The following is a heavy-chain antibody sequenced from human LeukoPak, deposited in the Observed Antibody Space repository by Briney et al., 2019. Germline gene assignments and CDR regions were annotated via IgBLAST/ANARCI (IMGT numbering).Heavy chain of an antibody. V-gene: IGHV3-7*01. CDR2: INRDGSGK. J-gene: IGHJ4*02. CDR1: GFSFSDYW. Sequence: GGSLRLSCAASGFSFSDYWMAWVRQAPGKGLDWVSNINRDGSGKTYADSLKGRFTISRDNAMEWLYLQMNSPRVEDTAVYYCARGHYYSPYSCWRFDYWGQGAQVTVSS. D-gene: IGHD1-26*01. CDR3: ARGHYYSPYSCWRFDY.